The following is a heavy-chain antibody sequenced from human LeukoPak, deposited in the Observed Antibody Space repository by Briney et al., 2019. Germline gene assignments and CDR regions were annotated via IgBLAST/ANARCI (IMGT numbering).Heavy chain of an antibody. CDR2: TYYRSKWYS. V-gene: IGHV6-1*01. CDR1: AGSVSTNTAA. CDR3: VRYTGWFYFDY. Sequence: SHTLSLTCAISAGSVSTNTAARSWIRQSPSRGPEWLGGTYYRSKWYSDYAVSVRGRITIDPDTSKNQFSLQLTSVTPEDTAVYYCVRYTGWFYFDYWGQGTLVTVSS. J-gene: IGHJ4*02. D-gene: IGHD6-19*01.